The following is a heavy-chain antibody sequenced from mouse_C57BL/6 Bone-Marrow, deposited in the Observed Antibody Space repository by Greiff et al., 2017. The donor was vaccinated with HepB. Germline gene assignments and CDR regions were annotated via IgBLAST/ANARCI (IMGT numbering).Heavy chain of an antibody. V-gene: IGHV14-3*01. D-gene: IGHD3-2*01. CDR1: GFNIKNPY. J-gene: IGHJ4*01. CDR2: IDPANGNT. CDR3: ARDSSRAMDY. Sequence: VQLQQSVAELVRPGASVKLSCTASGFNIKNPYMHWVKQRPEQGLEWIGRIDPANGNTKYAPKFQGKATITADTSSNTAYLQLSSLTSEDTAIYYCARDSSRAMDYWGQGTSVTVSS.